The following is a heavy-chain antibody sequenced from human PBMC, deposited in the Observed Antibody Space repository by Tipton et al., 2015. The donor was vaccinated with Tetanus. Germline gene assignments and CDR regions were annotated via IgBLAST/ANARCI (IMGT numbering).Heavy chain of an antibody. J-gene: IGHJ5*02. CDR2: ISAYSGNT. Sequence: QVQLVQSGAEVKKLGASVKVSCKASGYTFTSYGISWVRQAPGQGLEWMGWISAYSGNTNYAQKLQGRVTMTTDTSTSTAYMELRSLRSDDTAVYYCARDPRNGIAAAAWFDPWGQGTLVTVSS. CDR1: GYTFTSYG. CDR3: ARDPRNGIAAAAWFDP. V-gene: IGHV1-18*01. D-gene: IGHD6-13*01.